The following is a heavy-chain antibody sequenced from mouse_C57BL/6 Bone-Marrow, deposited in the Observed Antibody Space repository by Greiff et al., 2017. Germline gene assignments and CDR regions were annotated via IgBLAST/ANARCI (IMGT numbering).Heavy chain of an antibody. D-gene: IGHD2-3*01. J-gene: IGHJ3*01. CDR2: IRLKSDNYAT. CDR1: GFTFSNYW. Sequence: EVHLVESGGGLVQPGGSMKLSCVASGFTFSNYWMNWVRQSPEKGLEWVAQIRLKSDNYATHYAESVKGRFTISRDDSKSSVYLQMNNLRAEDTGIYYCTAGGWLLAYWGQGTLVTVSA. CDR3: TAGGWLLAY. V-gene: IGHV6-3*01.